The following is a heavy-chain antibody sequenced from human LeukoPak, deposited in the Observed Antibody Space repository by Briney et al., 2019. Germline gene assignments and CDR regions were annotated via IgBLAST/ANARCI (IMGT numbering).Heavy chain of an antibody. CDR2: ISGSGGST. V-gene: IGHV3-23*01. CDR1: GFTFSSYG. CDR3: AKGDYDILTGYYNWFDP. D-gene: IGHD3-9*01. Sequence: GGSLRLSCAASGFTFSSYGMSWVRQAPGKGLEWVSAISGSGGSTYYADSVKGRFTISRDNSKNTLYLQMNSLRAEDTAVYYCAKGDYDILTGYYNWFDPWGQGTLVTVSS. J-gene: IGHJ5*02.